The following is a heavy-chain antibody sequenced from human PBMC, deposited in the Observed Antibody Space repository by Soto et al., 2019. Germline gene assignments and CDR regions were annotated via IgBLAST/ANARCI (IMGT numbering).Heavy chain of an antibody. D-gene: IGHD3-9*01. Sequence: SETLSLTCTGSGCSISNYYWSWIRHPPGKGLEWIGYIYYSGSTNYNPSLKRRVTISVDTSKNQFSLKLSSVTAADTAVYYCARDNTNYESMTGYYRSSGMDVWGQGTTVTVSS. CDR3: ARDNTNYESMTGYYRSSGMDV. J-gene: IGHJ6*02. CDR1: GCSISNYY. CDR2: IYYSGST. V-gene: IGHV4-59*01.